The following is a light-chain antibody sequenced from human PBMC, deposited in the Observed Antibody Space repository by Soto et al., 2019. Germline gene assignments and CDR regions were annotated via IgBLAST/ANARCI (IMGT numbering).Light chain of an antibody. Sequence: EVVLTQSPATLSLSLGDRASLSCRASQSVNNFLAWYQQKPGQTPRLLIYDASKRATGIPGRFSGSGSGTDFTLTISSLEPEDFAVYYCQQRSNWPPALSFGGGTKEDIK. V-gene: IGKV3-11*01. J-gene: IGKJ4*01. CDR1: QSVNNF. CDR3: QQRSNWPPALS. CDR2: DAS.